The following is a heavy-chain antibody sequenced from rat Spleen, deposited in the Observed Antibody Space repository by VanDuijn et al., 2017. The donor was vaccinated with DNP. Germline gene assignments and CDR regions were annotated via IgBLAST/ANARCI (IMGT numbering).Heavy chain of an antibody. CDR1: GFNFNGYW. V-gene: IGHV4-2*01. CDR2: INKDSSTI. J-gene: IGHJ4*01. CDR3: ARTAYYALDA. Sequence: EVQLVESGGGLVLPGRSLKLSCAASGFNFNGYWMGWVRQAPGKGLEWIGEINKDSSTITYTASLKDKFTISRDNAQNTLFLQMTKLGSEDTAIYYCARTAYYALDAWGQGTSVTVSS.